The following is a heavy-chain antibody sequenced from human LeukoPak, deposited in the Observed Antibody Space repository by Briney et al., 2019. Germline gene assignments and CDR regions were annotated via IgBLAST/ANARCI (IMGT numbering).Heavy chain of an antibody. CDR1: GYSFTSYW. Sequence: GESLKISCKGSGYSFTSYWIGWVRQMPGKGLEWMGIIYPGDSDTRYSPSFQGQVTISADKSISTAYLQWSSLKAPDTAMYYCARHSMGLRGVIADWFDPWGQGTLVTVSS. CDR3: ARHSMGLRGVIADWFDP. CDR2: IYPGDSDT. D-gene: IGHD3-10*01. J-gene: IGHJ5*02. V-gene: IGHV5-51*01.